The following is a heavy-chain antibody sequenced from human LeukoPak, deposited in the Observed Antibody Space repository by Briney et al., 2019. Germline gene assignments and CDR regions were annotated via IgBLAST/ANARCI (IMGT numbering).Heavy chain of an antibody. V-gene: IGHV4-59*11. D-gene: IGHD3-10*01. J-gene: IGHJ5*02. CDR1: GASISSHY. CDR2: IHYSGST. Sequence: SETLSLTCTVSGASISSHYWSWIRQPPGKGLEWIGYIHYSGSTNYNPSLKSRVTISVDTSKNQFSLKLSSVTAADTAVSYCAREYMGENKEGEKYYYRSGSDYFNWFDPWGQGTLVTVSS. CDR3: AREYMGENKEGEKYYYRSGSDYFNWFDP.